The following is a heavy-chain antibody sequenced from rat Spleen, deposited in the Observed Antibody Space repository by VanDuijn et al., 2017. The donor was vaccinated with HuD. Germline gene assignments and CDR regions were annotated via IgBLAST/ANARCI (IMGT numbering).Heavy chain of an antibody. CDR1: GFIFSDYY. CDR3: TRGAVGAY. D-gene: IGHD1-12*02. J-gene: IGHJ2*01. CDR2: INYDGGRP. V-gene: IGHV5-20*01. Sequence: EVQLVESGGGLVQPGRSLKVSCAASGFIFSDYYMAWVRQAPTKGLEWGASINYDGGRPYYRDSVQGRFTISRNNAKSTIFLQMDSLRSEDTATYYCTRGAVGAYWGQGVMVTVSS.